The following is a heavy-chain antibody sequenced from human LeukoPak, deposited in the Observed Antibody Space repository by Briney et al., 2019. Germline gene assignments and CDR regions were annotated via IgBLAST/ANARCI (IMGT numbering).Heavy chain of an antibody. CDR3: VKESGFMVAPNSAFDI. Sequence: GGSLRLSCSASGFSFSRYAMHWVRQAPGKGLEYVSGISSNGGSTHYADSVKGRFTISRDNSKNTLYLQMSSLRAEDTAVYYCVKESGFMVAPNSAFDIWGQGTMVTVSS. CDR1: GFSFSRYA. CDR2: ISSNGGST. D-gene: IGHD4/OR15-4a*01. J-gene: IGHJ3*02. V-gene: IGHV3-64D*06.